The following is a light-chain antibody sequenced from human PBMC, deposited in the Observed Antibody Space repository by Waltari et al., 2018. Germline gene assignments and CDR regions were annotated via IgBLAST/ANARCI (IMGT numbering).Light chain of an antibody. CDR2: AAS. V-gene: IGKV1-27*01. Sequence: DIQLTHSPSSLPASVGDRASITCRASQGISNYLVWYQQKPGKVPKLLIDAASTLQSGVPPRFSGSGSGTDFTLTISSLQPEDVATYYCQEYNSAPLTFGGGTKVELK. CDR3: QEYNSAPLT. J-gene: IGKJ4*01. CDR1: QGISNY.